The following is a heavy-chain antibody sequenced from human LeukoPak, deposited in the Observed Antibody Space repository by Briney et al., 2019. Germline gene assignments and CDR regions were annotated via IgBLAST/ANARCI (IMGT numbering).Heavy chain of an antibody. Sequence: SGPTLVNPTQTLTLTCTFSGFSLSTTGMRVSWIRQPPGKALEWLARSDWDDYKFYSTSLKTRLTICKDTSKNQVVLTMTNMDPVDTATYYCTRTPTSLYYYMDVWGKGTTVTVSS. CDR3: TRTPTSLYYYMDV. J-gene: IGHJ6*03. CDR2: SDWDDYK. V-gene: IGHV2-70*04. D-gene: IGHD3-16*01. CDR1: GFSLSTTGMR.